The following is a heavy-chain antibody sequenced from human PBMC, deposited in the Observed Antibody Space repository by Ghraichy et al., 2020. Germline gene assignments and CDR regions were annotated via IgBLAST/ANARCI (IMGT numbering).Heavy chain of an antibody. D-gene: IGHD4-17*01. CDR2: IKQDGSEK. J-gene: IGHJ6*02. CDR3: ARDFVLIDYGENYYYYYGMDV. Sequence: GESLNISCAASGFTFSSYWMSWVRQAPGKGLEWVANIKQDGSEKYYVDSVKGRFTISRDNAKNSLYLQMNSLRAEDTAVYYCARDFVLIDYGENYYYYYGMDVWGQGTTVTVSS. CDR1: GFTFSSYW. V-gene: IGHV3-7*03.